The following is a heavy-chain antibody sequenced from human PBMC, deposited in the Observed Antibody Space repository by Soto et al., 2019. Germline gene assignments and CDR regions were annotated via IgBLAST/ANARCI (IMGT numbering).Heavy chain of an antibody. CDR2: INNDETTT. CDR3: ASGVCGGVIVH. Sequence: EVQLVESGGGLVQPGGSLRLSCAASGFAFRSYWMHWVRQVPGKGLVWVSRINNDETTTNYADSVKGRFTISRDNAENTLYLQMNSLRVEDTAVYYCASGVCGGVIVHWGQGNLVTVSS. CDR1: GFAFRSYW. D-gene: IGHD3-16*01. V-gene: IGHV3-74*01. J-gene: IGHJ5*02.